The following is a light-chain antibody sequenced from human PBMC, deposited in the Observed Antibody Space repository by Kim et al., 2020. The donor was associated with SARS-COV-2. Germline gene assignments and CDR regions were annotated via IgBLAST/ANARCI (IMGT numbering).Light chain of an antibody. Sequence: IQLTQSPSSLSASVGDRVTIACRASQGVSTDLSWYQQKPGKAPKLLVYPASTLQSGVPSRFSGSGSGSDFTLTISNLQAEDFATYYCQLSGSFGGGTKVDIK. CDR1: QGVSTD. CDR2: PAS. V-gene: IGKV1-9*01. CDR3: QLSGS. J-gene: IGKJ4*01.